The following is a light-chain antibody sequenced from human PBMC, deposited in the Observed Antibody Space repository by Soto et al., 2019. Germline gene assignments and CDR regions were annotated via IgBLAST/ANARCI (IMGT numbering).Light chain of an antibody. CDR3: QQIYDSLLT. Sequence: IQMTQSPSPLSASVGDRVTITCRASQIISTYLHWYQQKPGKAPKLLIYAASTLQSGVPSRFSGSGSGTDFTLTINSLQPGYFSNYYCQQIYDSLLTFGQGTKVEIK. CDR1: QIISTY. CDR2: AAS. V-gene: IGKV1-39*01. J-gene: IGKJ1*01.